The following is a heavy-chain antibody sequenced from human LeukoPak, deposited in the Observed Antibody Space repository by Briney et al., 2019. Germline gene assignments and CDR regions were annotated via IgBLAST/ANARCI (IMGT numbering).Heavy chain of an antibody. CDR2: ISSSSSTI. CDR1: GFTFSRHS. V-gene: IGHV3-48*01. D-gene: IGHD2-21*02. CDR3: ATGGHAYCGGDCYRMDV. J-gene: IGHJ6*03. Sequence: QPGGSLGLSCAGSGFTFSRHSMNWVRQAPGKGLEWVSYISSSSSTISYADSVKGRFTISRDNAKNSLFLQMNSLRAEDTAVYYCATGGHAYCGGDCYRMDVWGKGTTVTVSS.